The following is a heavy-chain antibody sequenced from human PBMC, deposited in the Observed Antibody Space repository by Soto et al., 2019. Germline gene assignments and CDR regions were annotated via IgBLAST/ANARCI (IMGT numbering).Heavy chain of an antibody. V-gene: IGHV1-2*02. CDR3: ATDGVRISSRRRHYSYRMDV. J-gene: IGHJ6*02. CDR2: INPNSGGT. D-gene: IGHD6-6*01. CDR1: GYTFTGYY. Sequence: ASVKVSCKASGYTFTGYYMHWVLQAPGQGLEWMGWINPNSGGTNYAQKFQGRVTMTRDTSISTAYMELSRLRSNDTAVYYCATDGVRISSRRRHYSYRMDVCGPGITVTVS.